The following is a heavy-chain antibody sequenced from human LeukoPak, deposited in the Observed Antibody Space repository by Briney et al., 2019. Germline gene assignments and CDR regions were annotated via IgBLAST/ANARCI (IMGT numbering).Heavy chain of an antibody. CDR1: GFTFSSYA. V-gene: IGHV3-23*01. J-gene: IGHJ4*02. D-gene: IGHD3-22*01. CDR3: AKEESMATYYYDSSGYADY. Sequence: TGGSLRLSCAASGFTFSSYAMSWVRQAPGKGLEWVTAISGSGGSTYYADSVKGRFTISRDNSKNTLFLQMDSLRAEDTAVYFCAKEESMATYYYDSSGYADYWGQGTLVTVSS. CDR2: ISGSGGST.